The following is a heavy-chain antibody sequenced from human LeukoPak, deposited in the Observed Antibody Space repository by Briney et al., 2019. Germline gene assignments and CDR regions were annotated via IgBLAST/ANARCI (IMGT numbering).Heavy chain of an antibody. Sequence: VTLSYPSSGGALSSYAISLVRQAAGQGLEWMGRIIPILGIANYAQKFQGRVTITADKSTSRAYMELSSLRSEDPAVYYCARARIVVVVAATSNYYSYYGMDVWGQGTTVTVSS. V-gene: IGHV1-69*04. CDR3: ARARIVVVVAATSNYYSYYGMDV. J-gene: IGHJ6*02. CDR1: GGALSSYA. CDR2: IIPILGIA. D-gene: IGHD2-15*01.